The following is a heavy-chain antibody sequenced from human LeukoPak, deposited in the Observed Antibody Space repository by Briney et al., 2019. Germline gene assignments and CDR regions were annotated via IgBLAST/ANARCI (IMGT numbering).Heavy chain of an antibody. Sequence: SQTLSLTCAISRESVSSNSAAWNWIRQSPTRGLEWLGMTYYRSKWYNDYAISVKSRITINPDTTKNQFSLQLNSVTPEDTAVYYCARDVWFGELSSYFDYWGEGTLVTVSS. J-gene: IGHJ4*02. D-gene: IGHD3-10*01. CDR2: TYYRSKWYN. V-gene: IGHV6-1*01. CDR1: RESVSSNSAA. CDR3: ARDVWFGELSSYFDY.